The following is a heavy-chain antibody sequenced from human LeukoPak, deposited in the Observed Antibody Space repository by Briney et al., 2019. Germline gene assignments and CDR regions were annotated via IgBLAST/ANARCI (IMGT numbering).Heavy chain of an antibody. V-gene: IGHV3-21*01. CDR1: GFTFSSYT. Sequence: GGSLRLSCAASGFTFSSYTMNWVRQAPGKGLEWVSSISSGSSYIYYADSVKGRFTISRDNAKNSLYLQVNSLRAEDTAVYYCARESIVVVPVTYYYGMDVWGQGTTVTVSS. CDR3: ARESIVVVPVTYYYGMDV. D-gene: IGHD2-2*01. J-gene: IGHJ6*02. CDR2: ISSGSSYI.